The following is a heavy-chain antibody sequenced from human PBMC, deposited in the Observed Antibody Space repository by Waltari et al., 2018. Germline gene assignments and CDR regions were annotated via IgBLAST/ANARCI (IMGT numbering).Heavy chain of an antibody. CDR3: ANMAWDCGY. V-gene: IGHV3-7*01. J-gene: IGHJ4*02. CDR2: IKEDGSEK. Sequence: EVQLVESGGGLVQPGGSLRLSCAASGFTFCRYWMNWVRQAPGKGLEWVAKIKEDGSEKYYLDSVKGRFTISRDNARNSLFLQMNSLRAEDTAVYYCANMAWDCGYWGQGTLVTVSS. CDR1: GFTFCRYW. D-gene: IGHD2-21*01.